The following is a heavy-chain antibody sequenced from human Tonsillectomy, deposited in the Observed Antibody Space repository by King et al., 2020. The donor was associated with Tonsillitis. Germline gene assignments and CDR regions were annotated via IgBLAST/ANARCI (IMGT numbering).Heavy chain of an antibody. D-gene: IGHD3-3*01. Sequence: VQLVESGGGLVKPGGSLRLSCAASGFTFSDYYMSWIRQAPGKGLEWVSYISSSGSTIYYADSVKGRFTISRDNAKNSLYLQMNSLRAEDTAVYYCARQRITILGVVIGDAFDIWGQGTMVTVSS. J-gene: IGHJ3*02. V-gene: IGHV3-11*01. CDR2: ISSSGSTI. CDR1: GFTFSDYY. CDR3: ARQRITILGVVIGDAFDI.